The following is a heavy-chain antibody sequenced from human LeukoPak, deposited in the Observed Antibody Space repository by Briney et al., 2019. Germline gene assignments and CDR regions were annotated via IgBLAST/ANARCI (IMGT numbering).Heavy chain of an antibody. CDR3: ASVELATTNFDS. V-gene: IGHV4-34*01. CDR2: INHSGIT. D-gene: IGHD5-24*01. J-gene: IGHJ4*02. CDR1: GGSFSGYY. Sequence: SETLSLTCAVYGGSFSGYYWSWIRQPPGKGLEWIGEINHSGITNHNPTLKSRVTISVDTSKNEVSLKLNSVSAADTAVYYCASVELATTNFDSWGQGALVTVSS.